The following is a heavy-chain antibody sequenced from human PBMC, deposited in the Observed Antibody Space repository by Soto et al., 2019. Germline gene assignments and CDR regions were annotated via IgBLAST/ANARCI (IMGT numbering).Heavy chain of an antibody. D-gene: IGHD6-25*01. CDR1: EGTFSSYS. V-gene: IGHV1-69*08. CDR3: ARDPVDLFGYMDV. J-gene: IGHJ6*02. Sequence: SVKVSCKASEGTFSSYSITWVRQAPGKRLEWMGEIIPLLGTANYAQKFQGRVTITGDKSTSTIYMGLSSLRSDDTAVYYCARDPVDLFGYMDVWGQGTTVTVSS. CDR2: IIPLLGTA.